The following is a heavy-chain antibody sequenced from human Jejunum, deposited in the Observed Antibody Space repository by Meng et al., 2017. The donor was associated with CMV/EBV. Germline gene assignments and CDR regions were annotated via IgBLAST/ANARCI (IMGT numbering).Heavy chain of an antibody. D-gene: IGHD2-2*01. V-gene: IGHV3-7*01. Sequence: RHWMSWVRQAPGKGLEWVANIKQDGSEKYYVDSVKGRFTISRDNAKNSLSLQMDSLRAEDTAVYYCAREVGDCSTSRCYSMLYFDYWGQGTLVTVSS. J-gene: IGHJ4*02. CDR2: IKQDGSEK. CDR3: AREVGDCSTSRCYSMLYFDY. CDR1: RHW.